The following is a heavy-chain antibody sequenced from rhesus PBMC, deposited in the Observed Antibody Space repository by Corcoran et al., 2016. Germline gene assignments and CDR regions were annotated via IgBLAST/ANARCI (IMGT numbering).Heavy chain of an antibody. CDR2: IIPPDGIT. V-gene: IGHV1-198*02. J-gene: IGHJ4*01. CDR1: GLTFGSYA. Sequence: QVQLVQSGAEVKKPGASVKVSCKASGLTFGSYAINWVRQAPGQGLEWMGVIIPPDGITHYAEHCQGRVTITADTSTSTAYTELSSLRPEERAGNYCPRGDRAPPLAYWGQGVLVTVS. D-gene: IGHD2-33*01. CDR3: PRGDRAPPLAY.